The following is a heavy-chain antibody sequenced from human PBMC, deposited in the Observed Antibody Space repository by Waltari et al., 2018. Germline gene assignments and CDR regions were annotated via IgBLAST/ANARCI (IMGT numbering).Heavy chain of an antibody. J-gene: IGHJ5*02. V-gene: IGHV3-23*01. CDR3: AIQGLEMEVCCWYDP. CDR2: ISASGDSE. Sequence: EVQLLESGGGLVPPGGPRRVSGGDHGNSSRNLALPWVRQAPGKGLEWVSSISASGDSEYYADSVKGRFTISRDTSKNTLYLHMSSLRDEDTAVYYCAIQGLEMEVCCWYDPWGQGTLVTVSS. CDR1: GNSSRNLA. D-gene: IGHD2-8*02.